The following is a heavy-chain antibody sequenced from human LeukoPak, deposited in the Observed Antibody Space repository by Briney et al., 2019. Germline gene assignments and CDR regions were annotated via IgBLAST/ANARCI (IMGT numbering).Heavy chain of an antibody. CDR1: GGSISSYD. CDR2: SYFSGST. J-gene: IGHJ3*02. D-gene: IGHD5-24*01. Sequence: SETLSLTCTVSGGSISSYDWSWIRQPPGKGLEGIGYSYFSGSTNYNPSLKRRVTISVDTCKHQFSLELSSVAAADTAVYYCARSRGERWLQFDAFDIWGQGTMVTVSS. V-gene: IGHV4-59*01. CDR3: ARSRGERWLQFDAFDI.